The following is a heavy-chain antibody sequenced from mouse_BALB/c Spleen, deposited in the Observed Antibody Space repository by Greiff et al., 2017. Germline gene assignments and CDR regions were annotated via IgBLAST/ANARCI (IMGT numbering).Heavy chain of an antibody. D-gene: IGHD1-1*01. CDR2: ISYSGST. CDR3: ARWDGRVFDY. Sequence: VQLQQSGPGLVKPSQSLSLTCTVTGYSITSDYAWNWIRQFPGNKLEWMGYISYSGSTSYNPSLKSRISITRDTSKNQFFLQLNSVTTEDTATYYCARWDGRVFDYWGQGTTLTVSS. CDR1: GYSITSDYA. J-gene: IGHJ2*01. V-gene: IGHV3-2*02.